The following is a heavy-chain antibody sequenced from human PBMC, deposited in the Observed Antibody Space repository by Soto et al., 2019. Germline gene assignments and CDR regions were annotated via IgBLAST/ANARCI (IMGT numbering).Heavy chain of an antibody. J-gene: IGHJ4*02. D-gene: IGHD1-7*01. CDR1: GFTFDDYA. Sequence: EVQLVESGGGLVQPGRSLRLSCAASGFTFDDYAMHWVRQAPGKGLEWVSGISWNSGSIGYADSVKGRFTISRDNAKNSLYLQMNSLRAEDTALYYCVKSIRSYNWNSRTLDYWGQGTLVTVSS. CDR3: VKSIRSYNWNSRTLDY. V-gene: IGHV3-9*01. CDR2: ISWNSGSI.